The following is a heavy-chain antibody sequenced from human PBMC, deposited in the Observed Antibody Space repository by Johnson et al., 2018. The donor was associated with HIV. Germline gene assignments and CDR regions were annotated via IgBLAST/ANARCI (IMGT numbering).Heavy chain of an antibody. J-gene: IGHJ3*02. CDR1: GFTFSSYA. Sequence: QVQLVESGGGVVQSGRSLRLSCAASGFTFSSYAMHWVRQAPGKGLEWVAVISYDGSNKYYADSVKGRFTISRDHSKNTLYLQMNSLRAEDTAVYYCARDPGRYCSGGSCYVEDAFDIWGQGTMVTVSS. CDR2: ISYDGSNK. D-gene: IGHD2-15*01. CDR3: ARDPGRYCSGGSCYVEDAFDI. V-gene: IGHV3-30*14.